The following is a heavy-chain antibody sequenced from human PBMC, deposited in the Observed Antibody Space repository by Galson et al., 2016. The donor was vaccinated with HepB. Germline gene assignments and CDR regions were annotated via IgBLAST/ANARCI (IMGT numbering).Heavy chain of an antibody. Sequence: SLRLSCAASGFTFSNYAMSWVRQAPGKGLEWVSAISGSGGSPYYADSVKGRFTISRDNSKNTLYLQMNSLRAEDTALYYCAKETRSGCYGRWFDPWGQGTLVTVSS. CDR3: AKETRSGCYGRWFDP. J-gene: IGHJ5*02. CDR2: ISGSGGSP. V-gene: IGHV3-23*01. CDR1: GFTFSNYA. D-gene: IGHD3-3*01.